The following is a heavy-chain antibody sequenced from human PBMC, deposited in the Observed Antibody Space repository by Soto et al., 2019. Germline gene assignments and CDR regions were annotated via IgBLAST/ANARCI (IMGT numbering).Heavy chain of an antibody. V-gene: IGHV3-7*01. J-gene: IGHJ6*03. D-gene: IGHD1-20*01. CDR1: GFTFSSYW. Sequence: GSLRLSCAASGFTFSSYWMSWVRQAPGKGLEWVANIKQDGSEKYYVDSVKGRIAISRDNAENSVYLQLNSLRADDTAVYYCSRARYYYYFYMDVWGKGTTVTVSS. CDR3: SRARYYYYFYMDV. CDR2: IKQDGSEK.